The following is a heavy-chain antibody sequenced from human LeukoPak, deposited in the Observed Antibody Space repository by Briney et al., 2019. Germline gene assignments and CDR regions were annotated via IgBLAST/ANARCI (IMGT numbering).Heavy chain of an antibody. V-gene: IGHV4-39*01. D-gene: IGHD4-11*01. Sequence: SETLSLTCTVSGGSISSSSYYWGWIRQPPGKGLEWIGSIYYSGSTYYNPSLKSRVTISVDTSKNQFSLKLSSVTAADTAVYYCARSYSNSLYYYYYYMDVWGKGTTVTVSS. CDR1: GGSISSSSYY. CDR3: ARSYSNSLYYYYYYMDV. CDR2: IYYSGST. J-gene: IGHJ6*03.